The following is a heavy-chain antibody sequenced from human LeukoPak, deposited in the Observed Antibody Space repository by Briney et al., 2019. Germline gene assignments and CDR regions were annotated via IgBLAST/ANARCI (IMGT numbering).Heavy chain of an antibody. V-gene: IGHV1-18*01. CDR1: GYTFTSYG. D-gene: IGHD2-2*01. Sequence: AASVKVSCKASGYTFTSYGISWVRQAPGQGLEWMGWIRAYNGNTNYAQKLQDRVTVSTDTSTSTAYMELRSLRSDDTAVYYCARVVVPAAMGYYYYMDVWGKGTTVTVSS. CDR2: IRAYNGNT. CDR3: ARVVVPAAMGYYYYMDV. J-gene: IGHJ6*03.